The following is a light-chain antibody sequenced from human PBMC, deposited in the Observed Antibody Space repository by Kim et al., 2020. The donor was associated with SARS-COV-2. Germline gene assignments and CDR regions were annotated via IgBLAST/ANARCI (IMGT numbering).Light chain of an antibody. CDR2: TAS. V-gene: IGKV1-5*03. CDR3: QYYNIDSCT. J-gene: IGKJ1*01. Sequence: GDRGTITCRASQTINSRLAWYQRKPGKAPKLLIHTASSLESGVPSRFSGSGSGTEFTLTISSLQPGDFATYYCQYYNIDSCTFGQGTKVDIK. CDR1: QTINSR.